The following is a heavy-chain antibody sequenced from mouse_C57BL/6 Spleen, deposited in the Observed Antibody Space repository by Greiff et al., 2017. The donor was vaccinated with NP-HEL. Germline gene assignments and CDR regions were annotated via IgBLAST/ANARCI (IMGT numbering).Heavy chain of an antibody. V-gene: IGHV5-9*01. CDR2: ISGGGGNT. D-gene: IGHD1-1*01. Sequence: EVQGVESGGGLVKPGGSLKLSCAASGFTFSSYTMSWVRQTPEKRLEWVATISGGGGNTYYPDSVKGRFTISRDNAKNTLYLQMSSLRSEDTALYYCARGYYAGKQGYFDVWGTGTTVTVSS. CDR1: GFTFSSYT. CDR3: ARGYYAGKQGYFDV. J-gene: IGHJ1*03.